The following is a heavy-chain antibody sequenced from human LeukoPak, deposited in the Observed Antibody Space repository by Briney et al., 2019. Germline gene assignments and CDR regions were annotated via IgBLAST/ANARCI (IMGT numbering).Heavy chain of an antibody. D-gene: IGHD6-13*01. J-gene: IGHJ4*02. V-gene: IGHV1-18*01. CDR1: GYTFTSYG. Sequence: ASVKVSCKASGYTFTSYGISWVRQAPGQGLEWMGWISAYNGNTNYAQKLQGRVTMTTDTSTNTAYMELRSLRSEDTAVYYCATVARSRGSWDHDYWGQGTLVTVSS. CDR3: ATVARSRGSWDHDY. CDR2: ISAYNGNT.